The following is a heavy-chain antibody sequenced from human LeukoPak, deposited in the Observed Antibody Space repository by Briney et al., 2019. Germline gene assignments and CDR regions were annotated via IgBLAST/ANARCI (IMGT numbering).Heavy chain of an antibody. D-gene: IGHD4-17*01. J-gene: IGHJ6*03. V-gene: IGHV4-39*01. Sequence: SETLSLTCTVSGGSISSSSYYWGWIRQPPGKGLEWIGSIYYSGSTYYNPSLKSRATIPVDTSKNQFSLKLSSVTAADTAVYYCARHITTVTRKTHYCYYYMDVWGKGTTVTISS. CDR2: IYYSGST. CDR3: ARHITTVTRKTHYCYYYMDV. CDR1: GGSISSSSYY.